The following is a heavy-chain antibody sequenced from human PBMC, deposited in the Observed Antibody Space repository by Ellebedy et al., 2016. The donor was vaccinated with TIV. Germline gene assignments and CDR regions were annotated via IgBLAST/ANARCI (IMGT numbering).Heavy chain of an antibody. D-gene: IGHD5/OR15-5a*01. CDR3: AASRLGVYDYYY. J-gene: IGHJ4*02. V-gene: IGHV5-51*01. CDR1: GYSFTNYW. Sequence: GESLKISCKGFGYSFTNYWIVWVRQMPGKGLEWMGSVYPGDSDTRYSPSFQGQVTISPDKSISTAYLQWSSLKASDTAMYYCAASRLGVYDYYYWGQGTLVTVSS. CDR2: VYPGDSDT.